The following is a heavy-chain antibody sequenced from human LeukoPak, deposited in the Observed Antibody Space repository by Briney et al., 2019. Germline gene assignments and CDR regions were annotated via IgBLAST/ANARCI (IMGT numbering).Heavy chain of an antibody. D-gene: IGHD6-13*01. CDR2: ISSGSTII. CDR3: AKVPRQHDNWFDP. Sequence: GGSLRLSCAASGFTFSSHSMNWVRQAPGKGLEWVSYISSGSTIIHYADSVKGRFTISRGDAKNSLYLQMNSLRAEDTAVYYCAKVPRQHDNWFDPWGQGTLVTVSS. CDR1: GFTFSSHS. J-gene: IGHJ5*02. V-gene: IGHV3-48*01.